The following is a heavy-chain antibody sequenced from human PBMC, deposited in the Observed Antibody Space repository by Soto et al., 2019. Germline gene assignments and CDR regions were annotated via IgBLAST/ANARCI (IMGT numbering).Heavy chain of an antibody. J-gene: IGHJ3*02. CDR2: IYYSGST. V-gene: IGHV4-59*01. D-gene: IGHD3-22*01. CDR3: AGLPYYYDSSGYYPI. CDR1: GGSITSYY. Sequence: QVQLQESGPGLVKPSETLSLTCTVSGGSITSYYWSWIRQPPGKGLEWIGYIYYSGSTNYNPSLKSRVPISVDTSKNQFSLKLSSVTAADTAVYYCAGLPYYYDSSGYYPIWGQGTMVTVSS.